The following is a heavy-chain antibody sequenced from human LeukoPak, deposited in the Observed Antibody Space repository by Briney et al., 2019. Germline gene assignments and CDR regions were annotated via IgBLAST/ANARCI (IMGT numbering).Heavy chain of an antibody. CDR3: VREPRVPPHPYSSGVFDN. V-gene: IGHV3-74*01. CDR1: GFTFSTYW. Sequence: GGSLRLSCAASGFTFSTYWMHWVRQAPGKGLMWVSRIISDGSSTSYADSVKGRFTISRDNAKNTLYLQMNSLRAEDTALYYCVREPRVPPHPYSSGVFDNWGQGTLVTVSS. J-gene: IGHJ4*02. D-gene: IGHD6-19*01. CDR2: IISDGSST.